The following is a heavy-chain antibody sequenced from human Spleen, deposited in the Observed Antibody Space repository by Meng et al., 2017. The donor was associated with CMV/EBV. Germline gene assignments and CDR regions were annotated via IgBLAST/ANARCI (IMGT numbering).Heavy chain of an antibody. CDR1: GFTVSNNY. V-gene: IGHV3-66*03. Sequence: GESLKISCAASGFTVSNNYMNWVRQAPGKGLEWVSVIYTSGSTYHADSVKGRFTIARDNSKNTLYLQMNSLRPEDTALYYCAKDRHGDYNWFDSWGQGTLVTVSS. D-gene: IGHD7-27*01. CDR3: AKDRHGDYNWFDS. CDR2: IYTSGST. J-gene: IGHJ5*01.